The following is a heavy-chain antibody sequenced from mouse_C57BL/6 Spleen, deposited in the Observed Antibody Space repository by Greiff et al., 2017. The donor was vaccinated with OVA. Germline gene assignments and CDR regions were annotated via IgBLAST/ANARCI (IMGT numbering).Heavy chain of an antibody. Sequence: VQLQESGAELVKPGASVKISCKASGYAFSSYWMNWVKQRPGKGLEWIGQIYPGDGDTNYNGKFKGKATLTADKSSSTAYMQLSSLTSEDSAVYCCARSYYSNYGGSMDYWGQGTSVTVAS. CDR3: ARSYYSNYGGSMDY. CDR1: GYAFSSYW. J-gene: IGHJ4*01. D-gene: IGHD2-5*01. CDR2: IYPGDGDT. V-gene: IGHV1-80*01.